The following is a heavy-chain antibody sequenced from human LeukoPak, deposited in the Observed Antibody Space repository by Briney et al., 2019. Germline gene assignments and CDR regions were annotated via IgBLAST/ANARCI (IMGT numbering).Heavy chain of an antibody. V-gene: IGHV3-30*18. CDR1: GFTFSSYG. CDR3: AKERCGGAACYIFDN. J-gene: IGHJ4*02. Sequence: GGSLRLSCAASGFTFSSYGMHWVRQAPGKGLEWVAVISYDGSNKYYADSVKGRFTISRDNSKNTLYLEMNSLRPEDTAVYYCAKERCGGAACYIFDNWGQGTLVTVSS. D-gene: IGHD2-21*02. CDR2: ISYDGSNK.